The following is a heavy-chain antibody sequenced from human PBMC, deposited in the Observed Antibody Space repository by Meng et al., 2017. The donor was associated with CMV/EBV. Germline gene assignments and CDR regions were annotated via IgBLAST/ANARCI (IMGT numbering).Heavy chain of an antibody. D-gene: IGHD3-3*01. J-gene: IGHJ4*02. CDR3: AKDSYPGGGSGPRWFDY. Sequence: GESLKISCAASGFTFSSYGMHWVRQAPGKGLEWVAVIWYDGSNKYYADSVKGRFTTSRDNSKNTLYLQMNSLRAEDTAVYYCAKDSYPGGGSGPRWFDYWGQGTLVTVSS. CDR1: GFTFSSYG. CDR2: IWYDGSNK. V-gene: IGHV3-33*06.